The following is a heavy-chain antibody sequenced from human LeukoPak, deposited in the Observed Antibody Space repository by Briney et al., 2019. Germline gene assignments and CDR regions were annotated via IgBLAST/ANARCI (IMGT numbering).Heavy chain of an antibody. J-gene: IGHJ4*02. CDR2: IYHSGST. D-gene: IGHD3-16*01. CDR1: GYSISSGYY. Sequence: TSSETLSLTCAVSGYSISSGYYWGWIRQPPGKGLEWIGSIYHSGSTYYNPSLKSRVTISVDTSKNQFSLKLSSVNAADTAVYYCARETSYADPGYWGQGTLVTVSS. V-gene: IGHV4-38-2*02. CDR3: ARETSYADPGY.